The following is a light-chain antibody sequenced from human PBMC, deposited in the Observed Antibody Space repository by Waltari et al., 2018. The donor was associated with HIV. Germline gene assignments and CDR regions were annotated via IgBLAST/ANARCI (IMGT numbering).Light chain of an antibody. J-gene: IGLJ1*01. CDR3: CSYAGSSTFPYV. CDR2: EVS. CDR1: SSDVGTYNL. V-gene: IGLV2-23*02. Sequence: QSALTQPASVSGSPGQSITIACSGSSSDVGTYNLVSWYQRHPGKAPKLMIYEVSKRPSGVSNRFSGSKSGNTASLTISGLRAEDEADYYCCSYAGSSTFPYVFGTGTKVTVL.